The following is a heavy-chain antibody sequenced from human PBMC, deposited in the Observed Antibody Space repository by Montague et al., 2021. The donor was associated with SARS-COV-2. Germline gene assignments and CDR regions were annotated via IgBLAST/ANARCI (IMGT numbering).Heavy chain of an antibody. CDR2: ICYSGST. CDR3: ASQEVDTAMDRNYYYYGMDV. D-gene: IGHD5-18*01. V-gene: IGHV4-59*01. CDR1: GGSISSYY. Sequence: SETLSLTCTVSGGSISSYYWSWIRQPPGKGLEWIGYICYSGSTNYNPSLKSRVTISVDTSKNQFSLKLSSVTAADTAVYYCASQEVDTAMDRNYYYYGMDVWGQGTTVTVSS. J-gene: IGHJ6*02.